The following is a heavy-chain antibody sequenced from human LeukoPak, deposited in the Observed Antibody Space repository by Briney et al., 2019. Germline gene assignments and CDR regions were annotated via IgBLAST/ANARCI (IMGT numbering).Heavy chain of an antibody. CDR1: GGSISQYY. CDR2: DYRSGNT. Sequence: PSETLSLTCTLSGGSISQYYWSWIRQPPGKGPAWIGYDYRSGNTNYNPSLKNRVTISVDTSKNHFSLNLTSVTAADTAVYYCARVKDFAYSFFDLWGRGTLVTVSS. V-gene: IGHV4-59*01. CDR3: ARVKDFAYSFFDL. J-gene: IGHJ2*01.